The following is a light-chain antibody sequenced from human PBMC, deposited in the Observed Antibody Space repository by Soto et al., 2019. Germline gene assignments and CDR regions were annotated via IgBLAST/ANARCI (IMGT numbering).Light chain of an antibody. CDR1: QSISSY. CDR2: AAS. V-gene: IGKV1-39*01. Sequence: DIQMTQSPSSLSASVGDRVTITCRASQSISSYLNWYQQKPGNAPTLLIYAASSLQSGVPSRFSGSGSGTDFTLTISSLQPEDFATYYCQQSYSTSRWTFGQGTKVDIK. CDR3: QQSYSTSRWT. J-gene: IGKJ1*01.